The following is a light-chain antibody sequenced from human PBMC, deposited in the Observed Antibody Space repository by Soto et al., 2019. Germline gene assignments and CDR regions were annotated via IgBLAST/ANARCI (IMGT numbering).Light chain of an antibody. V-gene: IGLV2-8*01. CDR1: KNVIGVYDF. CDR2: EVV. Sequence: QCALTQPPSASGSPGQSVTISCTGTKNVIGVYDFVSWYQHHPGKAPRLIIYEVVQRTSGVPDRFSGSKSGNTASLTVSGLQAADVADYFCKSHAGSHTSVFGSGNTVTVL. J-gene: IGLJ1*01. CDR3: KSHAGSHTSV.